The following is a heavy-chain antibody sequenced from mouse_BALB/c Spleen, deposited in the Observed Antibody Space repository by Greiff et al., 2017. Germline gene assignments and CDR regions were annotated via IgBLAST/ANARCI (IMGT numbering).Heavy chain of an antibody. Sequence: EVKVVESGGGLVQPGGSRKLSCAASGFTFSSFGMHWVRQAPEKGLEWVAYISSGSSTIYYADTVKGRFTISRDNPKNTLFLQMTSLRSEDTAMYYCARSRYGNYFDYWGQGTTLTVSS. CDR2: ISSGSSTI. V-gene: IGHV5-17*02. J-gene: IGHJ2*01. CDR3: ARSRYGNYFDY. CDR1: GFTFSSFG. D-gene: IGHD2-10*02.